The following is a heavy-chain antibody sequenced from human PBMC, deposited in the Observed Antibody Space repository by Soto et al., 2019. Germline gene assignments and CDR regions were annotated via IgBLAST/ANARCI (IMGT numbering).Heavy chain of an antibody. J-gene: IGHJ4*02. CDR1: GFTFSNYA. D-gene: IGHD6-13*01. Sequence: EVQVLESGGGLVRPGGSLRLSCATSGFTFSNYAMSWVRQAPGKGLEWVSTISGSGGTTYYADSVKGRFTISRDNSKNTLDLQMNSLRVEDTAIFYCATSFGGAAVGRGHWGQGTLVTVSS. V-gene: IGHV3-23*01. CDR3: ATSFGGAAVGRGH. CDR2: ISGSGGTT.